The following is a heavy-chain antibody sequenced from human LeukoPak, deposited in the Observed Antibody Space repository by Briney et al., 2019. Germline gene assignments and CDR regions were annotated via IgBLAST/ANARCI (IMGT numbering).Heavy chain of an antibody. Sequence: SETLSLTCTVSGGSISSHYWSWLRQPPGKGLEWIGYIYYDGSTNYNPSLKSRVTISMDTSKNQFSLKLSSVATADTAVYYCARDSYGSHWGQGTLVTVSS. J-gene: IGHJ4*02. CDR1: GGSISSHY. D-gene: IGHD4-17*01. CDR3: ARDSYGSH. CDR2: IYYDGST. V-gene: IGHV4-59*11.